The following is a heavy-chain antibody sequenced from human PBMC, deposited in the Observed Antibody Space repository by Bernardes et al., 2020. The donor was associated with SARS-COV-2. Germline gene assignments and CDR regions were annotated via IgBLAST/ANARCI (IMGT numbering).Heavy chain of an antibody. J-gene: IGHJ5*02. D-gene: IGHD6-13*01. CDR3: ATTTAIAAAGTGWFDP. V-gene: IGHV1-24*01. Sequence: ASVKVSCKVSGYTLIELSLHWVRQAPGKGLEWMGGFDPDDGETIYAQKFQGRVTMTEDTSTDTAYMELSSLRSEDTAVYYCATTTAIAAAGTGWFDPWGQGTLVTVSS. CDR2: FDPDDGET. CDR1: GYTLIELS.